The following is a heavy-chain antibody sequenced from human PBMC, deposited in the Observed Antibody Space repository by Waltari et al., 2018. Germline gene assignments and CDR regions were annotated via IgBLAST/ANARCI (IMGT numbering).Heavy chain of an antibody. Sequence: QVQLVQSGAEVKKPGASVKVSCRASGYAITDSYIHWVRQAPGLGLEWMGWINPNSGGKKYAQRFQGRVTMTGDTSINTAYMELSSLKSDDTAVYYCARDMSVGATLNSWGQGTLLTVSS. CDR1: GYAITDSY. V-gene: IGHV1-2*02. D-gene: IGHD1-26*01. CDR2: INPNSGGK. J-gene: IGHJ4*02. CDR3: ARDMSVGATLNS.